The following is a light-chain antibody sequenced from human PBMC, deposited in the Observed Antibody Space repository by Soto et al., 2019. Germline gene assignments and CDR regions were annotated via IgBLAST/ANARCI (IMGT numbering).Light chain of an antibody. J-gene: IGLJ1*01. V-gene: IGLV1-51*01. Sequence: QSVLTQPPSVSAAPGQRDTISCSGSSPNIGGNSVSWYQQLPGTATTLLIYDDAKRPSGIPDRFSGSKSGTSATLGITGFQTGDEADYYCGSWDSSLSAYVFGTGTKVTVL. CDR1: SPNIGGNS. CDR3: GSWDSSLSAYV. CDR2: DDA.